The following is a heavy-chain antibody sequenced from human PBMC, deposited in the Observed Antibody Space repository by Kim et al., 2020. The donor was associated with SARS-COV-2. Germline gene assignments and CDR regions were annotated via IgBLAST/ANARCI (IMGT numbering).Heavy chain of an antibody. J-gene: IGHJ6*02. CDR3: ARDGPGFLEWLPPPYYYGMDV. V-gene: IGHV3-21*01. D-gene: IGHD3-3*01. CDR2: ISSSSSYI. CDR1: GFTFSSYS. Sequence: GGSLRLSCAASGFTFSSYSMNWVRQAPGKGLEWVSSISSSSSYIYYADSVKGRFTISRDNAKNSLYLQMNSLRAEDTAVYYCARDGPGFLEWLPPPYYYGMDVWGQGTTVTVSS.